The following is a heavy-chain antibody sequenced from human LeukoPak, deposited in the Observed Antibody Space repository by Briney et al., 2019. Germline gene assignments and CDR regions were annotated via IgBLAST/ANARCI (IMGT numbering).Heavy chain of an antibody. D-gene: IGHD3-9*01. V-gene: IGHV3-23*01. CDR3: AKSVRGYYDILTGYSLDYYFDY. CDR2: ISGSGGST. CDR1: GFTFSSYG. Sequence: GGSLRLSCAASGFTFSSYGMSWVRQAPGKGLEWVSAISGSGGSTYYADSVKGRFTISRDNSKNTLYLQMNSLRAEDTAVYYCAKSVRGYYDILTGYSLDYYFDYWGQGALVTVSS. J-gene: IGHJ4*01.